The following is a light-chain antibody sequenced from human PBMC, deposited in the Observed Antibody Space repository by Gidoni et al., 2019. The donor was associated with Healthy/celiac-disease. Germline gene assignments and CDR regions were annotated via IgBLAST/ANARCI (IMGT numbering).Light chain of an antibody. V-gene: IGKV3-15*01. J-gene: IGKJ4*01. Sequence: EIVMTQSPATLSVSPGERATLSCRASQSVSSNLAWYQQKPGQAPRLLIYGASTRATGIPARFSGSGSGTEFTLTISSRQSEDFAVYYCQQYNNWPLTFGGXTKVEIK. CDR2: GAS. CDR3: QQYNNWPLT. CDR1: QSVSSN.